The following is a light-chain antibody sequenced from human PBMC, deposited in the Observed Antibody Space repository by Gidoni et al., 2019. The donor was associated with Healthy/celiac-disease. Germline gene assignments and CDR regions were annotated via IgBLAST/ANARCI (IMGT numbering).Light chain of an antibody. CDR1: QSISSY. Sequence: DIQITPSPSSLSASVGDRVTITCRASQSISSYLNWYQQKPGKAPKLLIYAASSLQSGVPSRFSGSGSGTDFTLTISSLKTEEFATYYCQQSYSTPLTFGGGTKVESK. CDR2: AAS. V-gene: IGKV1-39*01. CDR3: QQSYSTPLT. J-gene: IGKJ4*01.